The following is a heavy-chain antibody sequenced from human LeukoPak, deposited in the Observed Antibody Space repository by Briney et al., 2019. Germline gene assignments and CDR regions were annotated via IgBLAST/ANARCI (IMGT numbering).Heavy chain of an antibody. CDR2: ISSSSSSI. J-gene: IGHJ4*02. Sequence: GGSLRLSCAASGFAFSSYSMNWVRQAPGKGLECVSSISSSSSSIYYADSVKGRFTISRDDAKNSLYLQMNSLRAEDTAVYYCARTATDTGEFDYWGQGTLVTVSS. V-gene: IGHV3-21*01. CDR3: ARTATDTGEFDY. CDR1: GFAFSSYS. D-gene: IGHD6-13*01.